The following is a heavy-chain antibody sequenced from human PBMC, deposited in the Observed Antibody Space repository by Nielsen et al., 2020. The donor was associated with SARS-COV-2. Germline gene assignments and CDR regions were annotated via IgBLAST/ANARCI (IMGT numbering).Heavy chain of an antibody. D-gene: IGHD1-26*01. CDR2: IKSQSHGSST. J-gene: IGHJ5*02. Sequence: VRQAPGKGLEYVATIKSQSHGSSTSYISSVGGRFTISRDNSKNILYLQMDSLRAEDMAVYYCARDSGGSYDLWGHGTLVTVSS. CDR3: ARDSGGSYDL. V-gene: IGHV3-64*01.